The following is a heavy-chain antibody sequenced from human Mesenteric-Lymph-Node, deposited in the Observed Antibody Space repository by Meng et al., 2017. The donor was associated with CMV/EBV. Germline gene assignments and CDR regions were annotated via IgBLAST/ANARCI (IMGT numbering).Heavy chain of an antibody. J-gene: IGHJ4*02. CDR3: ARAINYYDSSGYYDDY. CDR2: MSYDGSNK. Sequence: GFTFSGYAVHWVRQAPGKGVEWVAVMSYDGSNKYYADSVKGRFTISRDNSKNTLYLQMNSLRAEDTAVYYCARAINYYDSSGYYDDYWGQGTLVTVSS. D-gene: IGHD3-22*01. V-gene: IGHV3-30-3*01. CDR1: GFTFSGYA.